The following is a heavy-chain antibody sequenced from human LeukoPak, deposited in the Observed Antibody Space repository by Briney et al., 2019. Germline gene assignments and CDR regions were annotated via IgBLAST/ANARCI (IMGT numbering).Heavy chain of an antibody. CDR1: GFTFSNYA. D-gene: IGHD6-6*01. Sequence: HPGGSLRLSCAASGFTFSNYAMDWVRQAPGKGLEYVSAISSNGGATFYANSVKGRFTISRDNSKNTLYLQMGSLRDEDMAVYYCARISTSSSTEYWGQGTLVTVSS. V-gene: IGHV3-64*01. J-gene: IGHJ4*02. CDR3: ARISTSSSTEY. CDR2: ISSNGGAT.